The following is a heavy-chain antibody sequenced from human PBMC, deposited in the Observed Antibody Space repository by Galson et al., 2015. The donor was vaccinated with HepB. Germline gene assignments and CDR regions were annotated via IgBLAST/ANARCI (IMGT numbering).Heavy chain of an antibody. CDR3: ARYGGNSDWYFDL. CDR1: GGTFSSYT. J-gene: IGHJ2*01. Sequence: SVKVSCKASGGTFSSYTISWVRQAPGQGLEWMGRIIPILGIANYAQKFQGRVTITADKSTSTAYMELSSLRSEDTAVYYCARYGGNSDWYFDLWGRGTLVTVSS. CDR2: IIPILGIA. D-gene: IGHD4-23*01. V-gene: IGHV1-69*02.